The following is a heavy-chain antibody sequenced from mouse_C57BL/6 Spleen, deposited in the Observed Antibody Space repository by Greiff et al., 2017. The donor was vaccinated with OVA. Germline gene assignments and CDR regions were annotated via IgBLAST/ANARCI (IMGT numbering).Heavy chain of an antibody. D-gene: IGHD1-1*01. J-gene: IGHJ2*01. CDR3: ARGGTTVEGFDY. CDR2: INPSNGGT. CDR1: GYTFTSYW. V-gene: IGHV1-53*01. Sequence: QVQLKQPGTELVKPGASVKLSCKASGYTFTSYWMHWVKQRPGQGLEWIGNINPSNGGTNYNEKFKSKATLTVDKSSSTAYMQLSSLTSEDSAFYYCARGGTTVEGFDYWGQGTTLTVSS.